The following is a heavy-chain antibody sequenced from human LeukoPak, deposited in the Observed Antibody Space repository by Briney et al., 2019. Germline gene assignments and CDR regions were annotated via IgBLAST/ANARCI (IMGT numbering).Heavy chain of an antibody. CDR1: GGSLSSSSYY. CDR3: ARIRLGYGMDV. D-gene: IGHD5/OR15-5a*01. V-gene: IGHV4-39*01. J-gene: IGHJ6*02. Sequence: PSETLSLTCTVSGGSLSSSSYYWGWIRQPPGKGLEWIGSIYYSGSTYYNPSLKSRVTISVDTSKNQFSLKLSAVTAADTAVYYCARIRLGYGMDVWGQGTRVTVSS. CDR2: IYYSGST.